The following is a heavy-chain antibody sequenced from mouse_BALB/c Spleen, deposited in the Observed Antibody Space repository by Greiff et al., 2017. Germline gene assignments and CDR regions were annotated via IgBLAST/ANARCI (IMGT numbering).Heavy chain of an antibody. CDR2: ISYDGSN. J-gene: IGHJ3*01. D-gene: IGHD4-1*02. CDR3: ARDVNWGFAY. Sequence: DVKLQESGPGLVKPSQSLSLTCSVTGYSITSGYYWNWIRQFPGNKLEWMGYISYDGSNNYNPSLKNRISITRDTSKNQFFLKLNSVTTEDTATYYCARDVNWGFAYWGQGTLVTVSA. V-gene: IGHV3-6*02. CDR1: GYSITSGYY.